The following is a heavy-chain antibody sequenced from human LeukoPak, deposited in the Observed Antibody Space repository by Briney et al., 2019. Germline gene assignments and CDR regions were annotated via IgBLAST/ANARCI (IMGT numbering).Heavy chain of an antibody. D-gene: IGHD3-22*01. CDR2: IYSDGSKQ. Sequence: GGSLRLSCAASGFIFNNYGMHWVRQAPGKGLGWVAVIYSDGSKQNYADSVKGRFTISGGDSKNTVYLQMNSLRAEDTSVYYCARDVRSGYFGYWGQGTLVTVSS. J-gene: IGHJ4*02. CDR1: GFIFNNYG. CDR3: ARDVRSGYFGY. V-gene: IGHV3-33*01.